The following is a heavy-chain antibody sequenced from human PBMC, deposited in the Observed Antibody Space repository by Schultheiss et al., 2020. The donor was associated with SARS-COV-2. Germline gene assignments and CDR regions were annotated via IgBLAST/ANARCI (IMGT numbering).Heavy chain of an antibody. V-gene: IGHV3-23*01. CDR1: GFTFSNAW. Sequence: GGSLRLSCAASGFTFSNAWMSWVRQAPGKGLEWVSAISGSGGSTYYADSVKGRFTISRDNSKNTLYLQMNSLRAEDTAVYYCAKDHARCSGGNCYSKHWGQGTLSTVAS. CDR2: ISGSGGST. J-gene: IGHJ4*02. D-gene: IGHD2-15*01. CDR3: AKDHARCSGGNCYSKH.